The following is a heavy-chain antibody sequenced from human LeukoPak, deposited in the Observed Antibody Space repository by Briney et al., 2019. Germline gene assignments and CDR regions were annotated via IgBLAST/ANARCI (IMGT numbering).Heavy chain of an antibody. CDR3: VRDVVN. J-gene: IGHJ4*02. CDR2: TKWNAGST. V-gene: IGHV3-20*04. Sequence: GGSLRLSCVGSGFVFHDYSITWVRQAPGKGLEWVSGTKWNAGSTAYADSVKGRFIISRDNAQKSLYLQMNSLKAEDTAFYYCVRDVVNWGRGTLVTVSS. CDR1: GFVFHDYS. D-gene: IGHD3-22*01.